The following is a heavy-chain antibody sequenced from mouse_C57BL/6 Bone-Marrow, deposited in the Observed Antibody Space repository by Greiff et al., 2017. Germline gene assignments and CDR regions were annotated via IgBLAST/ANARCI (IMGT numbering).Heavy chain of an antibody. CDR3: AYYDYLYAMDD. Sequence: QVQLQQPGAELVKPGASVKLSCKASGYTFTSYWMQWVKQRPGQGLEWIGEIDPSDSYTNYNQKFKGKATLTVDTSSSTAYMQLSSLTSEDSAVYYCAYYDYLYAMDDWGQGTSVSVSS. D-gene: IGHD2-4*01. CDR1: GYTFTSYW. J-gene: IGHJ4*01. CDR2: IDPSDSYT. V-gene: IGHV1-50*01.